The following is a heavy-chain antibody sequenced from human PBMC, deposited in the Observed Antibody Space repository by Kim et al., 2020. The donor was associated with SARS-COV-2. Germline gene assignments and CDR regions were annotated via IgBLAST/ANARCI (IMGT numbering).Heavy chain of an antibody. D-gene: IGHD3-3*01. CDR3: VYDGSAGGAGF. Sequence: GGSLRLSCEASGSTFEKYGTHWVRQAPGKGLEWVSGFTWDSGRLAYADSVKGRFTVSRDNSKKSLYLQMNNLRPDDTALYYCVYDGSAGGAGFWGQGTPVTVSS. CDR1: GSTFEKYG. J-gene: IGHJ1*01. CDR2: FTWDSGRL. V-gene: IGHV3-9*01.